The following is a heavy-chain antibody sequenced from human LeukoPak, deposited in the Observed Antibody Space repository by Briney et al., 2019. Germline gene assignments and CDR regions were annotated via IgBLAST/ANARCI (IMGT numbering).Heavy chain of an antibody. Sequence: PSETLSLTCTVSGGSISGGGYYWSWIRQHPGKGLEWIGYIYYSGTAYYNPSLKSRVSISVDTSKNQFSLKLSSVTAADTAVYYCATIAARNDAFDIWGQGTMVTVSS. V-gene: IGHV4-31*03. CDR1: GGSISGGGYY. CDR2: IYYSGTA. J-gene: IGHJ3*02. CDR3: ATIAARNDAFDI. D-gene: IGHD6-6*01.